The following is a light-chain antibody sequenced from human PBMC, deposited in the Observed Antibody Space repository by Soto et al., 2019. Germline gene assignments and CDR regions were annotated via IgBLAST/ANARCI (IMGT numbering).Light chain of an antibody. CDR2: AVS. V-gene: IGLV2-14*01. CDR1: SSDVGGYNY. Sequence: QSALTQPASVSGSPGRSITISCTGTSSDVGGYNYVSWYQHHPGKAPKLMIYAVSKRPSGVSNRFSGSKSGNTASLTISGLQAEDEADYYCSSYTSSSTLEFGGGTQLTVL. CDR3: SSYTSSSTLE. J-gene: IGLJ3*02.